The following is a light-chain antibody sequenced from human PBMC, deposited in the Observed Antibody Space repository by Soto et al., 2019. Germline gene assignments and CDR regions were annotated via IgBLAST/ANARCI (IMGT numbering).Light chain of an antibody. Sequence: QSALTQPASVSGSPGQSITISCTGTSSDVGYSNYVSWYQQLPGKAPKLMIYDVSDRPSGVSNRFSGSKSGSTASLTISGLQAEDEADYYCSSYTRGSTLVFGGGTQLTVL. CDR1: SSDVGYSNY. J-gene: IGLJ3*02. CDR3: SSYTRGSTLV. CDR2: DVS. V-gene: IGLV2-14*01.